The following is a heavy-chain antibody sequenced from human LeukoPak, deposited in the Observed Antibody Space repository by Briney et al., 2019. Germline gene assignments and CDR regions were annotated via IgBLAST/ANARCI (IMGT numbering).Heavy chain of an antibody. CDR3: ARGPPYYYDSSGYYYFDY. CDR2: INPSGGST. V-gene: IGHV1-46*01. Sequence: ASVKVPCKASGYTFTGYYMHWVRQAPGQGLEWMGIINPSGGSTSYAQKFQGRVTMTRDTSTSTVYMELSSLRSEDTAVYYCARGPPYYYDSSGYYYFDYWGQGTLVTVSS. J-gene: IGHJ4*02. CDR1: GYTFTGYY. D-gene: IGHD3-22*01.